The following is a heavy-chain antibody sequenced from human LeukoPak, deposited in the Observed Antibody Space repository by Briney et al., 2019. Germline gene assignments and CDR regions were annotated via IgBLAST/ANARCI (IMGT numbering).Heavy chain of an antibody. J-gene: IGHJ5*02. CDR2: ISAYNGNT. V-gene: IGHV1-18*01. D-gene: IGHD1-26*01. Sequence: GASVKVSCKASGYTFTSYGISWVRQAPGQGLEWMGWISAYNGNTNYAQKLQGRVTMTTDTSTSTAYMELSRLRSDDTAVYYCARALSLRSGSFRFDPWGQGTLVTVSS. CDR1: GYTFTSYG. CDR3: ARALSLRSGSFRFDP.